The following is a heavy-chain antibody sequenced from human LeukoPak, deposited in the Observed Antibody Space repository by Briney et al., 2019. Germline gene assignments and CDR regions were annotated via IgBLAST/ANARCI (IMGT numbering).Heavy chain of an antibody. CDR1: GGSFSGYY. Sequence: SETLSLTCAVYGGSFSGYYWSWIRQPPGKGLEWIGEINHSGSTNYNPSLKSRVTISVDTSKNQFPLKLSSVTAADTAVYYCARGLPAAIRYNWFDPWGQGTLVTASS. CDR3: ARGLPAAIRYNWFDP. J-gene: IGHJ5*02. V-gene: IGHV4-34*01. CDR2: INHSGST. D-gene: IGHD2-2*02.